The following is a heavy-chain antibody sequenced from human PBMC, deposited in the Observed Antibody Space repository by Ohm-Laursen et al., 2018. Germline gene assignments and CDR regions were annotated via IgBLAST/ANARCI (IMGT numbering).Heavy chain of an antibody. CDR2: IHPGDSDP. CDR3: ARGGHSYFDS. Sequence: ESLKISCKASGYSFTNYWIGWARQMPGKGLEWMGIIHPGDSDPKYRPSFQGQVTFSADKSITTAYLQWSSLKASDTAMYYCARGGHSYFDSWGQGTLVIVSS. J-gene: IGHJ4*02. CDR1: GYSFTNYW. D-gene: IGHD2-15*01. V-gene: IGHV5-51*01.